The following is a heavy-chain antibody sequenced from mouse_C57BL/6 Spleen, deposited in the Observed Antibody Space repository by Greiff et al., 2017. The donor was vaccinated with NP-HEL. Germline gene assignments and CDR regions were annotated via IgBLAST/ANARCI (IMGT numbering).Heavy chain of an antibody. J-gene: IGHJ4*01. V-gene: IGHV1-26*01. CDR3: ARTMGYVDY. CDR1: GYTFTDYY. CDR2: INPNNGGT. Sequence: EVKLQQSGPELVKPGASVKISCKASGYTFTDYYMNWVKQSHGKSLEWIGDINPNNGGTSYNQKFKGKATLTVDKSSSTAYMELRSLTSEDSAVYYCARTMGYVDYWGQGTSVTVSS. D-gene: IGHD2-2*01.